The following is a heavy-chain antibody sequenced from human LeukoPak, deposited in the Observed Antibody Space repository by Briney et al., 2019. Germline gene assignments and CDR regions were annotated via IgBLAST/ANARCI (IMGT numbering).Heavy chain of an antibody. CDR3: ASLVYAQGSGAAYYFDH. CDR1: GSPFSSYS. D-gene: IGHD5/OR15-5a*01. Sequence: PSETLSLTCSVSGSPFSSYSWSWIRQSPGKGLEWIGYINDARSTNYRPSLESRVTMSVASNQFSLTLKSATAADTGVYFCASLVYAQGSGAAYYFDHWGRGILVTVSS. V-gene: IGHV4-59*01. J-gene: IGHJ4*02. CDR2: INDARST.